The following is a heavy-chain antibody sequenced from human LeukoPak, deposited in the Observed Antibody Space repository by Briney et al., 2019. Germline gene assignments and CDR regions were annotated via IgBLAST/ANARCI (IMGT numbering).Heavy chain of an antibody. CDR2: INPSGGST. CDR3: ARSSMIVTGHNWFDP. CDR1: GYTFTSYY. J-gene: IGHJ5*02. D-gene: IGHD3-22*01. V-gene: IGHV1-46*01. Sequence: ASVKVSCKASGYTFTSYYMHWVRQAPGQGLEWMGIINPSGGSTSYAQKFQGRVTMTRDTSTSTAYMELSSLRSEDTAVYYCARSSMIVTGHNWFDPWGQGTLVTVSS.